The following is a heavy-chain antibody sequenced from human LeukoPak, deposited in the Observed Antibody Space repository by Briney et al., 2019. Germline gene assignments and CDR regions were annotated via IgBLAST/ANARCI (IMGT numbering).Heavy chain of an antibody. CDR2: INHSGST. J-gene: IGHJ4*02. Sequence: SETLSLTCAVYGGSFSGYYWSWIRQPPGKGLEWIGEINHSGSTNYNPSLKSRVTISVDTSKNQFSLKLSSVTAADTAVYYCARVGTAARHFDYWGQGTLVTVSS. D-gene: IGHD6-6*01. CDR1: GGSFSGYY. CDR3: ARVGTAARHFDY. V-gene: IGHV4-34*01.